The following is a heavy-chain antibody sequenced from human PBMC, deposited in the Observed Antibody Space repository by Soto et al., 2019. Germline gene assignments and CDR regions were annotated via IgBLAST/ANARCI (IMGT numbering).Heavy chain of an antibody. Sequence: ASVKVSCEASGYTFTSYGISWVRQAPGQGLEWMGWISAYNGNTNYAQKLQGRVTMTTDTSTSTAYMELRSLRSDDTAVYYCARGEEIAARTYYYYGMDVWGQGTTVTVSS. J-gene: IGHJ6*02. V-gene: IGHV1-18*01. CDR3: ARGEEIAARTYYYYGMDV. CDR2: ISAYNGNT. CDR1: GYTFTSYG. D-gene: IGHD6-6*01.